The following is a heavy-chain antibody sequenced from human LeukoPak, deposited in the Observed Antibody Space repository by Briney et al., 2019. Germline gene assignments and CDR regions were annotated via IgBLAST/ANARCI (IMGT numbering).Heavy chain of an antibody. CDR3: ATSRAY. Sequence: GSLRLSCAASGFTFSTYAMNWVRQAPGKGLEWISAISDSGSSTYNADPVKGRFTVSRDNSKSTLYLQMNSLRAEDTAVYYCATSRAYWGQGSLVTVSS. V-gene: IGHV3-23*01. J-gene: IGHJ4*02. CDR2: ISDSGSST. CDR1: GFTFSTYA.